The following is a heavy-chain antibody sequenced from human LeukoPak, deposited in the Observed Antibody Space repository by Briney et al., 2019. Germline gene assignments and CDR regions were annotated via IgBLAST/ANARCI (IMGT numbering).Heavy chain of an antibody. CDR2: ITSSSYI. V-gene: IGHV3-21*01. D-gene: IGHD3-16*01. CDR3: AREATWGGTQPLDY. CDR1: GFTFSSYN. Sequence: PGGSLRLSCAASGFTFSSYNMNWVRQAPGKGLEWVSSITSSSYIYYADSVKGRFTISRDNAKNSLYLQMSSLGAEDTAVYYCAREATWGGTQPLDYWGQGTLVTVSS. J-gene: IGHJ4*02.